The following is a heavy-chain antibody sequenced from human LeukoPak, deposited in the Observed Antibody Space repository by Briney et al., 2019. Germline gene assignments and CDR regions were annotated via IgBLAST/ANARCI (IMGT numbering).Heavy chain of an antibody. CDR2: IYTSGST. Sequence: SETLSLTCTVSGGSISSDYWIWIRQSAGKGLEWIGRIYTSGSTNYNASLKSRVTMSVDTSKNQFSLKLTSVTAADTAVYYCARQSNCGGDCYSIWFDPWGQGTLVTVSS. CDR1: GGSISSDY. D-gene: IGHD2-21*02. CDR3: ARQSNCGGDCYSIWFDP. V-gene: IGHV4-4*07. J-gene: IGHJ5*02.